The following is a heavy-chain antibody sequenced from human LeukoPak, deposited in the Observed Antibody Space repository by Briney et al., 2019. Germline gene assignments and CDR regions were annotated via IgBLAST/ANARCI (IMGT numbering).Heavy chain of an antibody. CDR1: GVSMSSGNYY. CDR3: ARDRGYYDFDQ. J-gene: IGHJ4*02. Sequence: SETLSLTCTVSGVSMSSGNYYWHWIRQPAGKELEWIGRVHSSGNTTYNPSLKSRVTISVDTSKDQFSLRLNSVTAADTAVYYCARDRGYYDFDQWGQGTLLTVSS. CDR2: VHSSGNT. V-gene: IGHV4-61*02. D-gene: IGHD3-10*01.